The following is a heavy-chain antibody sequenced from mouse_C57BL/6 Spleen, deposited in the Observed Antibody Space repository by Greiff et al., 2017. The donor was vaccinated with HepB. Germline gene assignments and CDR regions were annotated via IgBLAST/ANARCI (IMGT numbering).Heavy chain of an antibody. Sequence: VKLVESGAELARPGASVKLSCKASGYTFTSYGISWVKQRTGQGLEWIGEIYPRSGNTYYNEKFKGKATLTADKSSSTAYMELRSLTSEDSAVYVCAKGPEEDGYYTWFAYWGQGTLVTVSA. CDR3: AKGPEEDGYYTWFAY. CDR1: GYTFTSYG. V-gene: IGHV1-81*01. J-gene: IGHJ3*01. CDR2: IYPRSGNT. D-gene: IGHD2-3*01.